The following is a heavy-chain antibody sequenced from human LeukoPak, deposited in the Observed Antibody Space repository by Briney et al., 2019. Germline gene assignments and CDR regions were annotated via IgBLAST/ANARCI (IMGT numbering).Heavy chain of an antibody. V-gene: IGHV3-23*01. Sequence: GGSLRLSCAASGFTFSSYAMSWVRQAPGKGLEWVSGISGSGGSTYYADSVKGRFTISRDNSKNTLYLQIHSLRAEDTALYYCAKDMAPHGYFGFDYWGQGTLVTVSS. J-gene: IGHJ4*02. CDR1: GFTFSSYA. D-gene: IGHD6-25*01. CDR3: AKDMAPHGYFGFDY. CDR2: ISGSGGST.